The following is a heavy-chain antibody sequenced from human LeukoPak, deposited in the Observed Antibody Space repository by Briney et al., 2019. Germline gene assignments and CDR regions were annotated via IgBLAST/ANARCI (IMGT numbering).Heavy chain of an antibody. CDR2: IKEDGSEK. V-gene: IGHV3-7*01. Sequence: AGGSLRLSCAASGFTLSSYWMSWVRQAPGKGLEWVANIKEDGSEKYYVDSVKGRFTISRDNAKNSLYLQMNSLRAEDTAVYYCARRPGWFDPWGQGTLATVSS. CDR1: GFTLSSYW. J-gene: IGHJ5*02. CDR3: ARRPGWFDP.